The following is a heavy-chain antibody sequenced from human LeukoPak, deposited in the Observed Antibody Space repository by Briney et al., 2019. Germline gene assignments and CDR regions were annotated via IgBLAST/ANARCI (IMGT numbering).Heavy chain of an antibody. V-gene: IGHV3-7*03. D-gene: IGHD6-13*01. CDR3: ARKAAAGLSDYFDY. CDR2: IKQDGSEK. Sequence: PGGSLRLSCAASGFTFSSYWMSWVRQAPGKGLEWVANIKQDGSEKYYVDSVKGRFTISRDNAKNPLYLQMNSLRAEDTAVYYCARKAAAGLSDYFDYWGQGTLVTVSS. J-gene: IGHJ4*02. CDR1: GFTFSSYW.